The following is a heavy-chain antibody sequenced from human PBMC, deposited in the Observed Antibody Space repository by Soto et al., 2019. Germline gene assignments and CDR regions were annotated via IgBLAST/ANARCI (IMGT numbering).Heavy chain of an antibody. D-gene: IGHD3-10*01. CDR2: INAGNGNT. CDR3: ARAFNEYYYGSGSSDLYYYYYGMDV. J-gene: IGHJ6*02. Sequence: ASVKVSCKASGYTFTSYAMHWVRQAPGQRLEWMGWINAGNGNTKYSQKFQGRVTITRDTSASTAYMELSSLRSEDTAVYYCARAFNEYYYGSGSSDLYYYYYGMDVWGQGTTVTVSS. V-gene: IGHV1-3*01. CDR1: GYTFTSYA.